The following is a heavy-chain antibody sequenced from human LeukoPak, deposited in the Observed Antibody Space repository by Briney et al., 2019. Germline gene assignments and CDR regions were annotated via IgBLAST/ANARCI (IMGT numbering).Heavy chain of an antibody. J-gene: IGHJ6*03. CDR2: IYYSGST. Sequence: SETLSLTCTVSGGSISSYYWSCIRQPPGKGLEWIGYIYYSGSTNYNPSLKSRVTISVDTSKNQFSLKLSSVTAADTAVYYCAREGVGYCSGGSCHGGFWYYYMDVWGKGTTVTVSS. CDR3: AREGVGYCSGGSCHGGFWYYYMDV. CDR1: GGSISSYY. V-gene: IGHV4-59*01. D-gene: IGHD2-15*01.